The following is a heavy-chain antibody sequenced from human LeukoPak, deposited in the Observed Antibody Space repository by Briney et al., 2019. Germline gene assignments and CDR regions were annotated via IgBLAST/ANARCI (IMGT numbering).Heavy chain of an antibody. D-gene: IGHD6-13*01. CDR1: GGSFSGYY. J-gene: IGHJ4*02. CDR2: IYYSGIT. CDR3: AREYSSTSQSFDY. Sequence: SETLSLTCAVYGGSFSGYYWSWIRQPPGKGLEWIGYIYYSGITNYNPSLKSRVTISVDTSKNQFSLKLSSVTPEDTAVYYCAREYSSTSQSFDYWGQGTLVTVSS. V-gene: IGHV4-59*12.